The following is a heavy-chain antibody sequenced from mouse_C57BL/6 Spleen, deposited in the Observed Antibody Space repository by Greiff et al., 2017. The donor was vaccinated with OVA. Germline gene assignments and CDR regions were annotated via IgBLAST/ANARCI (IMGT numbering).Heavy chain of an antibody. J-gene: IGHJ2*01. Sequence: EVKLQESGGGLVQPGGSMKLSCVASGFTFSNYWMNWVRQSPEQGLEWVAQIRLKSDNYATHYAESVKGRFTISRDDSKSSVYLQMNNLRAEDTGIYYCTGGLYYGSSYYFDYWGQGTTLTVAS. CDR2: IRLKSDNYAT. D-gene: IGHD1-1*01. CDR1: GFTFSNYW. V-gene: IGHV6-3*01. CDR3: TGGLYYGSSYYFDY.